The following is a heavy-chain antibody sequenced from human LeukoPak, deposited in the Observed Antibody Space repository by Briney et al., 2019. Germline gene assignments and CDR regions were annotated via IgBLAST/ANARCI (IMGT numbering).Heavy chain of an antibody. CDR3: ARHDFFDADAFDI. V-gene: IGHV4-34*01. CDR2: INHSGST. D-gene: IGHD2/OR15-2a*01. J-gene: IGHJ3*02. Sequence: SETLSLTCAVYGGSLSGYYWSWIRQPPGKGLEWIGEINHSGSTNYNPSLKSRVTISVHTSKNQFSLRLSSVTAADTAVYYCARHDFFDADAFDIWGQGTMVTVSS. CDR1: GGSLSGYY.